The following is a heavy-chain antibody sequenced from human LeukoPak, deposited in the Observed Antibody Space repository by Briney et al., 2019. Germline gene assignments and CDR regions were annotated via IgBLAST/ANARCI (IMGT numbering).Heavy chain of an antibody. CDR3: ATKGPLWWWDYYIDV. CDR2: ISAYNGNT. CDR1: GYTFTSYG. Sequence: ASVKVSCKASGYTFTSYGISWVRQAPGQGLEWMGWISAYNGNTNYAQKLQGRVTMTEDTSTDTAYMELSSLRSEDTAVYYCATKGPLWWWDYYIDVWGKGTTVTVSS. J-gene: IGHJ6*03. V-gene: IGHV1-18*01. D-gene: IGHD2-21*01.